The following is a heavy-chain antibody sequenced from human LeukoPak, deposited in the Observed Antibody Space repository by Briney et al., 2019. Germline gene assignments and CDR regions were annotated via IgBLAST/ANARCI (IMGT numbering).Heavy chain of an antibody. CDR2: IHYNGNT. CDR3: ARHISSGGTYAYFDY. J-gene: IGHJ4*02. CDR1: GSMYNYY. V-gene: IGHV4-59*08. Sequence: SETLSLTCTVSGSMYNYYWSWIRQPPGKGLEWIGYIHYNGNTNYNPSLKSRVTMSLDTSKSQVSLKLNSVTAADAAVYYCARHISSGGTYAYFDYWGQGTLVTVSS. D-gene: IGHD1-26*01.